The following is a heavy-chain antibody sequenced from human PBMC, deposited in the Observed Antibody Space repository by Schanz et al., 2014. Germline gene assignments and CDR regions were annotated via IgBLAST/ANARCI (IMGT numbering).Heavy chain of an antibody. D-gene: IGHD1-26*01. CDR2: ITGSGDST. V-gene: IGHV3-23*04. CDR3: ARRYSGRYCFDY. CDR1: GVTFGNYA. Sequence: EVQLVESGGGLVQPGGSLRLSCAASGVTFGNYAMNWVRQAPGKGLEWVSAITGSGDSTYYADSVKGRFTISRDNAKNSLSLQMDRLRDEDTAVYYCARRYSGRYCFDYWGQGTLVAVSS. J-gene: IGHJ4*02.